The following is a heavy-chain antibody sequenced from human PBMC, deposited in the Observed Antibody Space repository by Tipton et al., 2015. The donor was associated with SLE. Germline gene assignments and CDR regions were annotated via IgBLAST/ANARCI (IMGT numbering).Heavy chain of an antibody. J-gene: IGHJ6*03. CDR1: GLSFDDYA. CDR2: ISWNSGGI. V-gene: IGHV3-9*01. Sequence: RSLRLSCVASGLSFDDYAMHWVRQPPGKGLEWVSGISWNSGGIGYADSVKGRFTISRDNAKNSLYLQMNSLRAEDTAFYYCARDTLGGWYGLSRYFYMDVWGKGTTVTVSS. CDR3: ARDTLGGWYGLSRYFYMDV. D-gene: IGHD6-19*01.